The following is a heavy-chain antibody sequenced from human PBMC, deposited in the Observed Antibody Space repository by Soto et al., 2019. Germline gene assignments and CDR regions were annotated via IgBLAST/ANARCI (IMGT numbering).Heavy chain of an antibody. CDR3: ASSIN. CDR1: GFTFSGYY. CDR2: SSDSGTFT. J-gene: IGHJ1*01. V-gene: IGHV3-11*06. Sequence: PGGSLGLSCAASGFTFSGYYMSWIRQAPGKGLEWLSYSSDSGTFTRYAESVKGRFTISRDNSKNMLYLQMNSLRADYSAVYYCASSINSGQGTLVSVSA.